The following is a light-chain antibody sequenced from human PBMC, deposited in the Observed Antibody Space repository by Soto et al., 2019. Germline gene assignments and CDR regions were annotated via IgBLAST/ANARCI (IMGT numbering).Light chain of an antibody. CDR3: AAWDDSLIGVV. Sequence: QSVVTQPPSASGTPGQRVTISCSGSSSNIGNNLVNWYQQLPGTAPKLLIYSNNQRPSGVPDRFSGSKSGTSASLAISGLQSEDEADYYGAAWDDSLIGVVFGGGTKLTV. V-gene: IGLV1-44*01. CDR2: SNN. J-gene: IGLJ2*01. CDR1: SSNIGNNL.